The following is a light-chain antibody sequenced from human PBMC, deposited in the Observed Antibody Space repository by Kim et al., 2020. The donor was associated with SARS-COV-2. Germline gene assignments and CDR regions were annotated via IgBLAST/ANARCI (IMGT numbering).Light chain of an antibody. J-gene: IGLJ3*02. CDR2: GNS. CDR1: SANIGAGYD. CDR3: QSYDSSLSGGV. V-gene: IGLV1-40*01. Sequence: RVTISCTGSSANIGAGYDVHWYQQLPGTAPKLLIYGNSNRPSGVPDRFSGSKSGTSASLAITGLQAEDEADYDCQSYDSSLSGGVFGGGTKLTVL.